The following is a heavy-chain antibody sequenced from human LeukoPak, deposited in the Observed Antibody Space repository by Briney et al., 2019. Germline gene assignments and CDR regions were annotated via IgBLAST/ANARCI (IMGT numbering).Heavy chain of an antibody. Sequence: SGGSLRLSCAASGFTFSSYWMHWVRQAPGKGLVWVSRINNDGSSTNYADSVKGRFTISRDNAKNTLYLQLNSLRAEDRAVYYCAREMSGYRPFDYWGQGTLVTVSS. D-gene: IGHD5-18*01. CDR1: GFTFSSYW. CDR3: AREMSGYRPFDY. J-gene: IGHJ4*02. V-gene: IGHV3-74*01. CDR2: INNDGSST.